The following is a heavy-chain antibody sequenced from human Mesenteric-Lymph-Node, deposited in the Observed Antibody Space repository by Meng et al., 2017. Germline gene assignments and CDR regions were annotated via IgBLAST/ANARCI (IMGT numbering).Heavy chain of an antibody. Sequence: QLQLQESGPGLVKPSGTLSLPCAVSFDSISGTKWWSWVRRPPGKGLDWIGQIDNRGSASYNPSLKSRVTMSVDKSKNQMSLELTSVTAADTAVYFCATHFGFSFDPWGQGTLVTVSS. J-gene: IGHJ5*02. D-gene: IGHD3-10*01. CDR2: IDNRGSA. CDR1: FDSISGTKW. V-gene: IGHV4-4*02. CDR3: ATHFGFSFDP.